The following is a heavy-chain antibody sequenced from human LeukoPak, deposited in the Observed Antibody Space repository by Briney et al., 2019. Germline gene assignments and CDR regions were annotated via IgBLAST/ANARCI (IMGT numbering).Heavy chain of an antibody. D-gene: IGHD3-3*01. CDR2: INWNGGST. J-gene: IGHJ6*04. V-gene: IGHV3-20*04. Sequence: PGGSLRLSCAASGFTFDDYGMSWVRQAPGKGLEWVSGINWNGGSTGYADSVKGRFTISRDNSRNTLYLQMNSLRAEDTAVYYCARDRSITNFGVIRRNKVGTLDVWGKGTTVTVSS. CDR3: ARDRSITNFGVIRRNKVGTLDV. CDR1: GFTFDDYG.